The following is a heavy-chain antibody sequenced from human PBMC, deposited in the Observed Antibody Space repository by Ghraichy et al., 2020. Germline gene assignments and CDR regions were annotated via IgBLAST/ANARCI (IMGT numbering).Heavy chain of an antibody. V-gene: IGHV3-23*01. CDR2: ISGSGGST. J-gene: IGHJ6*02. Sequence: GGSLRLSCAASGFTFSSYAMSWVRQAPGKGLEWVSAISGSGGSTYYADSVKGRFTISRDNSKNTLYLQMNSLRAEDTAVYYCAKLVVPAARSDYYYYGMDVWGQGTTVTVSS. CDR3: AKLVVPAARSDYYYYGMDV. CDR1: GFTFSSYA. D-gene: IGHD2-2*01.